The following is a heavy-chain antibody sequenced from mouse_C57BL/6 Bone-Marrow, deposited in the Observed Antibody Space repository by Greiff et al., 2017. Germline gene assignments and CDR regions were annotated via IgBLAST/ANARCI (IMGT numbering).Heavy chain of an antibody. J-gene: IGHJ4*01. CDR1: GYTFTSYW. V-gene: IGHV1-59*01. Sequence: VQLQQSGAELVRPGTSVKLSCKASGYTFTSYWMHWVKQRPGQGLEWIGVIDPSDSYTNYNQKFKGKATLTVDTSSSTAYMQLSSLTSEDSAVYYCARSAGYSNSLYYYAMDYWGQGTSVTVSS. D-gene: IGHD2-5*01. CDR2: IDPSDSYT. CDR3: ARSAGYSNSLYYYAMDY.